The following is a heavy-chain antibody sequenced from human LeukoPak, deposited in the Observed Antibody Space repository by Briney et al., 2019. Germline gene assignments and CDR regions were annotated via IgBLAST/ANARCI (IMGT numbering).Heavy chain of an antibody. CDR3: ARSSYSSSSSV. CDR2: INSDGSEG. D-gene: IGHD6-6*01. V-gene: IGHV3-7*03. CDR1: GFTFIGFW. Sequence: GGLRLSCAVSGFTFIGFWMSWSRQAPGKGLEWVASINSDGSEGYYVDVVKGRFTISRDNAKNSLYLQINSLRAEDTAVYYCARSSYSSSSSVWGQGTMVTVSS. J-gene: IGHJ3*01.